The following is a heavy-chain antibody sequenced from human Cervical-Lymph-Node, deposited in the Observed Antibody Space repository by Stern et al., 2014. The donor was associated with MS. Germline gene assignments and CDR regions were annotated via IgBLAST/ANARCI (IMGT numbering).Heavy chain of an antibody. D-gene: IGHD3-3*01. CDR3: ARAPHYDF. J-gene: IGHJ4*02. CDR2: ISYDGNDK. CDR1: GFSFRNYG. V-gene: IGHV3-30*03. Sequence: VQLVESGGGVVQPGRSLRLSCAASGFSFRNYGMHWVRQAPGKGLEWVALISYDGNDKFYADYVKGRFTVSRDNSKKTLFLQMNSLGAEDTAVYFCARAPHYDFWGKGTLVTVSS.